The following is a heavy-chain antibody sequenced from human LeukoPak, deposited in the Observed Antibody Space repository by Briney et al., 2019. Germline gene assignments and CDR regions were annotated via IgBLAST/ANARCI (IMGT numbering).Heavy chain of an antibody. CDR1: GFTFSSYA. CDR2: ISYDGSNK. Sequence: GGSLRLSCAGSGFTFSSYAMHWVRQAPGKGLEWVAVISYDGSNKYYADSVKGRFTISRDNSKSTLSLQMNSLRAEDTAIYYCATYRQVLLPFESWGQGTLVTVSS. J-gene: IGHJ4*02. D-gene: IGHD2-8*02. CDR3: ATYRQVLLPFES. V-gene: IGHV3-30*04.